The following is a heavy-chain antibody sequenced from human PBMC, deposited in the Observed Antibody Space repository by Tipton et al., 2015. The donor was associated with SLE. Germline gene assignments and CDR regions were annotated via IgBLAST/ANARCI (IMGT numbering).Heavy chain of an antibody. V-gene: IGHV3-23*01. CDR1: GFTFSSYA. D-gene: IGHD6-19*01. CDR3: AKSGGIAVAGYGFYYFDY. J-gene: IGHJ4*02. CDR2: ISGSGGST. Sequence: SLRLSCAASGFTFSSYAMSWVRQAPGKGLEWVSAISGSGGSTYYADSVKGRFTISRDNSKNTLYLQMNSLRAEDTAVYYCAKSGGIAVAGYGFYYFDYWGQGTLVTVSS.